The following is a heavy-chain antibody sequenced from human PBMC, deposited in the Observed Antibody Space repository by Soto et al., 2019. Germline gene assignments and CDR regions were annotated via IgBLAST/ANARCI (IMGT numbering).Heavy chain of an antibody. J-gene: IGHJ4*02. CDR3: ARAREAYCGGDCYEAGFDY. CDR1: GFTFSSYW. CDR2: IKQDGSEK. D-gene: IGHD2-21*02. V-gene: IGHV3-7*04. Sequence: GGSLRLSCAASGFTFSSYWMSWVRQAPGKGLEWVANIKQDGSEKYYVDSVKGRFTISRDNAKNSLYLQMNSLRAEDTAVYYWARAREAYCGGDCYEAGFDYWGQGTLVTVSS.